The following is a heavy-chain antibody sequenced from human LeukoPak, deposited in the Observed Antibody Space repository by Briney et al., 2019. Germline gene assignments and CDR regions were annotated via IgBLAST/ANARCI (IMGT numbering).Heavy chain of an antibody. CDR2: MSPSGTT. CDR3: ARGQDDRSGTFDY. Sequence: SETLSLTCTVSGDSVSSGNYYLSWIRQPPGKGLDWITYMSPSGTTKYNPSLKSRVTTSVDTSRTQFSLGLSSVTAADTAVYYCARGQDDRSGTFDYWGQGILVTVSS. V-gene: IGHV4-61*01. D-gene: IGHD3-22*01. J-gene: IGHJ4*02. CDR1: GDSVSSGNYY.